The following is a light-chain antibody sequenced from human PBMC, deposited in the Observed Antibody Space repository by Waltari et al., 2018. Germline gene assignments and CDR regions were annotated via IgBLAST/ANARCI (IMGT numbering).Light chain of an antibody. J-gene: IGLJ3*02. CDR1: FNNVGSYP. Sequence: QSALTQEASVSGTAGQKVTLSCTGDFNNVGSYPVGWYQQISHGAPKPVIFGNSLPSWLPDRFSVSQSGTTASLTISGLQPEDEADYYCSTWDYNLSGWVFGGGTKLTVL. V-gene: IGLV1-44*01. CDR2: GNS. CDR3: STWDYNLSGWV.